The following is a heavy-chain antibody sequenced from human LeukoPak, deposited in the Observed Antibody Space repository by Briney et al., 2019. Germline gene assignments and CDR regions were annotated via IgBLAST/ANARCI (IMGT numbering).Heavy chain of an antibody. CDR2: INTNGGGK. D-gene: IGHD2-15*01. Sequence: ASVKVSCKASGGTFSSYAISWVRQAPGQGLEWMGRINTNGGGKNYAQKVQGRVTIVRDTSISTAYRELSRLKSDNTTVCYCARGYCSGGSCYSVENWFDPWGQGTLVTVSS. CDR1: GGTFSSYA. V-gene: IGHV1-2*06. CDR3: ARGYCSGGSCYSVENWFDP. J-gene: IGHJ5*02.